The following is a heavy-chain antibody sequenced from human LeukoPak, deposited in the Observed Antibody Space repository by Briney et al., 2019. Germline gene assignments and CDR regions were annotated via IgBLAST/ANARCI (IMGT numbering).Heavy chain of an antibody. D-gene: IGHD6-13*01. CDR3: ARADIPSIAAAGFDY. CDR1: GGSISSSNW. Sequence: SETLSLTCAVSGGSISSSNWWSWVRQPPGKGLEWIGEIYHSGSTNYNPSLKSRVTISVDKSKNQFSLKLSSVTAADTAVYYCARADIPSIAAAGFDYWGQGTLVTVSS. J-gene: IGHJ4*02. CDR2: IYHSGST. V-gene: IGHV4-4*02.